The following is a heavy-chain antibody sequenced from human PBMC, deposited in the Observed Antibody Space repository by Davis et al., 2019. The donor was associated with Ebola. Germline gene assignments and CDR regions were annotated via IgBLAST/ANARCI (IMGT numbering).Heavy chain of an antibody. V-gene: IGHV4-39*01. D-gene: IGHD6-6*01. CDR3: ARGLFEFSASSLDGFAM. J-gene: IGHJ3*02. CDR1: GGSIRSTSYY. CDR2: VRYTGST. Sequence: SETLSLTCSVAGGSIRSTSYYWAWIRRPPGRGLEWIGTVRYTGSTYYNPSLESRLNISIDTSKNQLSLELTSVTAADTAVYYCARGLFEFSASSLDGFAMWGPGTMVTVSS.